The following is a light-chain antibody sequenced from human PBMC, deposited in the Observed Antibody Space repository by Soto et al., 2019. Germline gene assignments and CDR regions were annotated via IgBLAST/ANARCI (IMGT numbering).Light chain of an antibody. CDR1: QSVSSN. Sequence: IVLTQSPATLSVSPGERATLSCRASQSVSSNLAWHQQRPGQAPRLLIYGASTRATGIPARFSGSGSGTEFTLTINSLQSEDFAVYYCQQYNNWPPITFGQGTRLEIK. V-gene: IGKV3-15*01. CDR3: QQYNNWPPIT. CDR2: GAS. J-gene: IGKJ5*01.